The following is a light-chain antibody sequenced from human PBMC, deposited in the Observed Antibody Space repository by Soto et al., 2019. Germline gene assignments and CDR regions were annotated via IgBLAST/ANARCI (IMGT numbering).Light chain of an antibody. CDR2: EAS. J-gene: IGKJ4*01. CDR3: QQTRSYPST. V-gene: IGKV1-9*01. CDR1: QDINSY. Sequence: IQLTPSPSSLSASIGDRVTITCRASQDINSYLAWYQQKPGKAPNLLIYEASILQRGVPSRFSGSGSGTDFTLTISSLQAEDFATYYCQQTRSYPSTFGGGTKVDIK.